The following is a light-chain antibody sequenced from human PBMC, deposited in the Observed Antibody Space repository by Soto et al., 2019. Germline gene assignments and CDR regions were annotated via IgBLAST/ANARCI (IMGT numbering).Light chain of an antibody. J-gene: IGKJ5*01. Sequence: DIQLTQSPSSISASVGDRVTITCRASQGLSSWLAWYQQRPGKAPKLLIYAPSNLQSGVPSRFSGSGSGTEFTLTIGSLQPEDFATYYCQQAYSFPVTFGQGTRLEMK. CDR2: APS. V-gene: IGKV1D-12*01. CDR3: QQAYSFPVT. CDR1: QGLSSW.